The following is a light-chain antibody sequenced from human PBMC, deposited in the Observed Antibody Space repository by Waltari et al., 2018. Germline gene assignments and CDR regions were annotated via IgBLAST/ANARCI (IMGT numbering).Light chain of an antibody. CDR2: RSN. Sequence: QSVLTQPPSASGTPGQTVTIPGSGHSPNFGDTPIYSYQQLPGTAPNPLIYRSNQRPSGVPDRFSGSKSGTSASLAISGLRSEDEADYHCAAWEVSLSGWVFGGGTKLTVL. CDR3: AAWEVSLSGWV. CDR1: SPNFGDTP. J-gene: IGLJ3*02. V-gene: IGLV1-47*01.